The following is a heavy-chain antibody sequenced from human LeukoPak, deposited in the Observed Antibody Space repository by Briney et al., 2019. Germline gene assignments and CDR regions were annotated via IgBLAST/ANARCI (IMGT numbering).Heavy chain of an antibody. CDR3: ARDRLPGLTGYYSPFDY. D-gene: IGHD3-9*01. CDR1: GFTFSSYS. J-gene: IGHJ4*02. CDR2: ISSSSSYI. Sequence: PGGSLRLSCAASGFTFSSYSMNWVRQAPGKGLEXXXXISSSSSYIYYADSVKGRFTISRDNAKNSLYLQMNSLRAEDTAVYYCARDRLPGLTGYYSPFDYWGQGTLVTVSS. V-gene: IGHV3-21*01.